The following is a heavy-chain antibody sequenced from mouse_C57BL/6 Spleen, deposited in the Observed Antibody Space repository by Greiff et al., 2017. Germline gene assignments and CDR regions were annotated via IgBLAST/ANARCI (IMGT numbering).Heavy chain of an antibody. V-gene: IGHV1-52*01. CDR1: GYTFTSYW. J-gene: IGHJ2*01. CDR2: IDPSDSET. Sequence: QVQLQQPGAELVRPGSSVKLSCKASGYTFTSYWMHWVKQRPIQGLEWIGNIDPSDSETHYNQKFKDKATLTVEKSSSTAYMQLSSLTSEDSAVYYCARWLLRGDFDYWGQGTTLTVSS. CDR3: ARWLLRGDFDY. D-gene: IGHD2-3*01.